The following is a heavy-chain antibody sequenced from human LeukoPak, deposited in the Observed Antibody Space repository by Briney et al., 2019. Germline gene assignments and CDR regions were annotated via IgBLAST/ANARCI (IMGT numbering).Heavy chain of an antibody. CDR3: AKDFPHYYEVPHGMDV. Sequence: PGGSLRLSCAASGFGFGQYEMNWVRQAPGKGLEWLAYISVRAGTIYYGDSAEGRFTISRDDAKNSPYLQMNGLRVEDTAIYYCAKDFPHYYEVPHGMDVWGQGTTVTV. D-gene: IGHD3-22*01. CDR2: ISVRAGTI. CDR1: GFGFGQYE. J-gene: IGHJ6*02. V-gene: IGHV3-48*03.